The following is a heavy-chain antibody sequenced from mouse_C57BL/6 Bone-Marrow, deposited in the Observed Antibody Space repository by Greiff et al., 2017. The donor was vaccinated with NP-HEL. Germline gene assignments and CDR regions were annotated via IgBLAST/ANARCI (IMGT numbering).Heavy chain of an antibody. Sequence: QVQLQQSGAELMKPGASVKLSCKATGYTFTGYWIEWVKQRPGHGLEWIGEILPGSGSTNYNEKFKGKATFTADTSSNTAYMQLSSLTTEDSAIYYCARSTLYYDYDTSYFDYWGQGTTLTVSS. CDR2: ILPGSGST. V-gene: IGHV1-9*01. D-gene: IGHD2-4*01. CDR1: GYTFTGYW. CDR3: ARSTLYYDYDTSYFDY. J-gene: IGHJ2*01.